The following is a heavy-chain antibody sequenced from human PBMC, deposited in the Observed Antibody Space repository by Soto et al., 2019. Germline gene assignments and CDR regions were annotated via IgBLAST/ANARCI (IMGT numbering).Heavy chain of an antibody. CDR3: ARMDNLHGKSDAFDI. CDR1: GGSISSGGYY. J-gene: IGHJ3*02. Sequence: PSETLSLTCTVSGGSISSGGYYWSWIRQHPGKGLEWIGYIYYSGSTYYNPSLKSRVTISVDTSKNQFSLKLSSVTAADTAVYYCARMDNLHGKSDAFDIWGQGTMVTV. V-gene: IGHV4-31*03. CDR2: IYYSGST. D-gene: IGHD1-1*01.